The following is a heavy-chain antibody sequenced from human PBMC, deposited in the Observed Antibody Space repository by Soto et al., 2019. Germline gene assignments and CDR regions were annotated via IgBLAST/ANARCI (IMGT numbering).Heavy chain of an antibody. CDR2: INPNSGGT. D-gene: IGHD3-3*01. CDR1: GYTFTGYY. J-gene: IGHJ6*02. CDR3: ARTYDFWSGYRVMYYYYYGMDV. Sequence: ASVKVSCKASGYTFTGYYMHWVRQAPGQGLEWMGWINPNSGGTNYAQKFQGRVTMTRDMSISTAYMELSRLRSDDTAVYYCARTYDFWSGYRVMYYYYYGMDVWGQGTTVTVSS. V-gene: IGHV1-2*02.